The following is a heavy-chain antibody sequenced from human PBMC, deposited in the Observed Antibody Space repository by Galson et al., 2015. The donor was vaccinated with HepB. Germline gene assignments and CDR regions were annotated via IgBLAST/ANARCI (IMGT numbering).Heavy chain of an antibody. D-gene: IGHD6-19*01. J-gene: IGHJ4*02. CDR2: IRYDGSCK. CDR1: GFTFSTYG. V-gene: IGHV3-30*02. Sequence: SLRLSCAASGFTFSTYGMHWVRQAPGKGLEWVAFIRYDGSCKYYADSVKGRFTISRDNSKNTLYLQMNSLRAEDTAVYYCAKDSAYNSGWYYFDYWGQGTLVTVSS. CDR3: AKDSAYNSGWYYFDY.